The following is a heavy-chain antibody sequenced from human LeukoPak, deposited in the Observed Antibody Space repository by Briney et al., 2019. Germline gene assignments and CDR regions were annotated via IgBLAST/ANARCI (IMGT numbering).Heavy chain of an antibody. D-gene: IGHD3-22*01. CDR1: GFTFSSYS. CDR3: SRDGYYDRSGYTLGY. V-gene: IGHV3-48*02. CDR2: ISSSSSNI. J-gene: IGHJ4*02. Sequence: PGGSLRLSCAASGFTFSSYSMNWVRQAPGKGLEWASYISSSSSNIYYADSVKGRFTISRDNAKDSLYLQMNSLRDEDTAVYYCSRDGYYDRSGYTLGYWGQGTLVTVSS.